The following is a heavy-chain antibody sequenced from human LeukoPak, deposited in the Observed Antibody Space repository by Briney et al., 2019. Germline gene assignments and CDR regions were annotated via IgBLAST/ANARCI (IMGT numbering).Heavy chain of an antibody. J-gene: IGHJ6*03. V-gene: IGHV4-4*07. CDR2: IYTSGST. CDR1: GGSISTYY. Sequence: SETLSLTCTVSGGSISTYYWSWIRQPPGKGLEWIGHIYTSGSTNYNPSLKSRVTMSVDTSKNQFSLKLSSVTAAATAVYYCASRAAAGYYYMDVWGKGTTVTVSS. CDR3: ASRAAAGYYYMDV. D-gene: IGHD6-13*01.